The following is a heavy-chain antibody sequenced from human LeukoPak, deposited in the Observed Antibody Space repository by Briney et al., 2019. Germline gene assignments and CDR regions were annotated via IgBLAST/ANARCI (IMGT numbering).Heavy chain of an antibody. CDR1: GFTFGDYA. CDR2: IRSKAYGGTT. Sequence: GGSLRLSCTASGFTFGDYAISWFRQAPGKGLEWVGFIRSKAYGGTTEYAASVKGRFTISRDDSKSIAYLQMNSLKTEDTAVYYCTRDRVNDHWFDPWAREPWSPSPQ. D-gene: IGHD1-1*01. V-gene: IGHV3-49*03. CDR3: TRDRVNDHWFDP. J-gene: IGHJ5*02.